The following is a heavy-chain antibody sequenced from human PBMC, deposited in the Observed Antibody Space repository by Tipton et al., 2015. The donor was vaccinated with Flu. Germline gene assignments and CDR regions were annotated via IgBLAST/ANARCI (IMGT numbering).Heavy chain of an antibody. CDR2: MYIGGST. Sequence: SLRLSCEASGFIVSSNYMSWVRQSPGKGLEWVSVMYIGGSTYYAESVKGRFVLSRDNSNNTLDLQMNNLRADDTAVYYCVRGPYNNNNNGFDIWGQGTMVTVSS. J-gene: IGHJ3*02. V-gene: IGHV3-53*01. CDR1: GFIVSSNY. D-gene: IGHD4-11*01. CDR3: VRGPYNNNNNGFDI.